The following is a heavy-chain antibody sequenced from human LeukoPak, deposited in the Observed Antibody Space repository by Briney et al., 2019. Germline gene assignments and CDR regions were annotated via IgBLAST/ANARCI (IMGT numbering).Heavy chain of an antibody. D-gene: IGHD2-15*01. Sequence: GGSLRLSCAASGFTFSSYAMSWVRQAPGKGLEWVSAISGSGGSTYYADSVKGRFTISRDNSKNTLYLQMNSLRAEDTAVYYCAKDRSPYCSGGSCSPLGRWGQGTLVTVSS. CDR1: GFTFSSYA. J-gene: IGHJ4*02. CDR2: ISGSGGST. CDR3: AKDRSPYCSGGSCSPLGR. V-gene: IGHV3-23*01.